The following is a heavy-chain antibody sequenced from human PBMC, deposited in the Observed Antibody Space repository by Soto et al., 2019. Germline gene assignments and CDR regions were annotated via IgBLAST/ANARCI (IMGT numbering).Heavy chain of an antibody. V-gene: IGHV5-51*01. CDR3: ARAQKSGYDYPGYDAFDI. CDR2: IYPDDSDT. CDR1: VYTFTKYW. D-gene: IGHD5-12*01. J-gene: IGHJ3*02. Sequence: PGESRKISCQASVYTFTKYWVGWVRQMPGKGLEWMGIIYPDDSDTRYSPSFQGQVTISADKSISTAYLPWSSLKASDTAMYYCARAQKSGYDYPGYDAFDIWGQGTMV.